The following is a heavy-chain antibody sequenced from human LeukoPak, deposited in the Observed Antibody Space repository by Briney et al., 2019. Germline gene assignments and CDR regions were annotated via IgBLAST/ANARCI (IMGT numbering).Heavy chain of an antibody. CDR3: ARWVCSPTSCYYFDY. CDR1: GFNFRAYW. D-gene: IGHD2-2*01. CDR2: IHQHGSKE. Sequence: GGSLRLSCTTSGFNFRAYWMAWVRQAPGKGLEWVANIHQHGSKENYVDSVKGRFTISRDNAKNSVFLQMNSLRAEDTAVYYCARWVCSPTSCYYFDYWGQGTPVVVSS. J-gene: IGHJ4*02. V-gene: IGHV3-7*01.